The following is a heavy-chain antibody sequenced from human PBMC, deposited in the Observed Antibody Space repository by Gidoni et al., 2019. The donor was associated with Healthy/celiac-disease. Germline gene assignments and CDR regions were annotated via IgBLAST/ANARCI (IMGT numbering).Heavy chain of an antibody. CDR3: ARDPFFSGYGDAY. V-gene: IGHV4-38-2*02. CDR2: IYHSGST. CDR1: GYSISSGYY. Sequence: QVQLQESGPGLVKPSETLSLTCAVSGYSISSGYYWGWIRQPPGKGLEWIGSIYHSGSTYYNPSLKSRVTISVDTSKNQFSLKLSSVTAADTAVYYCARDPFFSGYGDAYWGQGTLVTVSS. J-gene: IGHJ4*02. D-gene: IGHD5-12*01.